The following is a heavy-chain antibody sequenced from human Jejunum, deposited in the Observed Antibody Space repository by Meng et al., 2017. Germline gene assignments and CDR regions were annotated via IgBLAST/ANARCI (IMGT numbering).Heavy chain of an antibody. CDR3: ARADGHKGVYDS. Sequence: SETLSLTCTVSGGSISSGDYYWSWIRQPAGRGLEWIGRISRSGSTNYNPSLQSRVSISGDTSKDQFSLRLTSVTAADTAVYFCARADGHKGVYDSWGQGTMVTVSS. CDR1: GGSISSGDYY. D-gene: IGHD5-24*01. J-gene: IGHJ4*03. CDR2: ISRSGST. V-gene: IGHV4-61*02.